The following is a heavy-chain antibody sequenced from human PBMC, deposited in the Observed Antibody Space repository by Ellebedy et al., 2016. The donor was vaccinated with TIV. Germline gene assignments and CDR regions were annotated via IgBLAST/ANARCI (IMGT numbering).Heavy chain of an antibody. V-gene: IGHV3-7*01. CDR1: EFTFSTYW. CDR2: IKQDGSEK. J-gene: IGHJ4*02. Sequence: GESLKISCAASEFTFSTYWMNWVRQAPGKGLEWVSTIKQDGSEKYYDDSVKGRFTITRDNAENSLYLQMNSLRAEDTAVYYCATERGAYSGSGQAFDYWGQGTLVTVSS. D-gene: IGHD3-10*01. CDR3: ATERGAYSGSGQAFDY.